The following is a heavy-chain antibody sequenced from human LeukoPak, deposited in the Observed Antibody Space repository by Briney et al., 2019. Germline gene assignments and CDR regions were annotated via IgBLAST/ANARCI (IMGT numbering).Heavy chain of an antibody. CDR2: IKQDGSEK. CDR1: GFTFSSYW. V-gene: IGHV3-7*01. D-gene: IGHD3-22*01. CDR3: ARDLFGKSYYYDSSGYDY. Sequence: PGGSLRLSCAASGFTFSSYWMSWVRQAPGKGLEWVANIKQDGSEKYYVDSVKGRFTISRDNAKNSLYLQMNSLRAEDTAVYYCARDLFGKSYYYDSSGYDYWGQGTLVTSPQ. J-gene: IGHJ4*02.